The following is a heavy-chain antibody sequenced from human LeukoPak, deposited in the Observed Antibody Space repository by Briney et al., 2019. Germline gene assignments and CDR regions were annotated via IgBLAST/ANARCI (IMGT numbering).Heavy chain of an antibody. CDR3: AGDRNSGWYFTH. Sequence: PGGSLRLSCVASGFTFSTHAMHWVRQAPGRGLEWVAVISYDGRTKHYADSVKGRFTISRDNSENSLSLQINSLGPEDTAICYRAGDRNSGWYFTHRGQGTLVTVSS. V-gene: IGHV3-30*04. D-gene: IGHD6-19*01. CDR1: GFTFSTHA. J-gene: IGHJ4*02. CDR2: ISYDGRTK.